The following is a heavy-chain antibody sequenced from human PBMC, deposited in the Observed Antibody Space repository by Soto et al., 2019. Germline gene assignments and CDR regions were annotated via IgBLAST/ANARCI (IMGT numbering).Heavy chain of an antibody. CDR3: PADSTPWLKEGIAGRAFAY. D-gene: IGHD6-13*01. CDR2: IKSKTDGGTT. V-gene: IGHV3-15*01. J-gene: IGHJ4*02. CDR1: GFTFSNAW. Sequence: PGGSLRLSCAAPGFTFSNAWMSWVRQAPGKGLEWVGRIKSKTDGGTTDYAAPVKGRFTISGDDAKNTLYLQMNSLKTEDTAVYYCPADSTPWLKEGIAGRAFAYWGQGTLVTVS.